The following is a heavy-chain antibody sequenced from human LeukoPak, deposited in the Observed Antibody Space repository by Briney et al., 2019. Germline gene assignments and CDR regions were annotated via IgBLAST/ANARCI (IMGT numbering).Heavy chain of an antibody. Sequence: PGGSLRLSCAAPGFTFSSYWMSWVRQAPGKGLEWVANIKQEGSEKYYVDSVKGRFTISRDNAKNSLYLQMNSLRAEDTGVYYCARVMYSSGWSFDYWGQGTLVTVSS. CDR1: GFTFSSYW. CDR2: IKQEGSEK. D-gene: IGHD6-19*01. J-gene: IGHJ4*02. V-gene: IGHV3-7*01. CDR3: ARVMYSSGWSFDY.